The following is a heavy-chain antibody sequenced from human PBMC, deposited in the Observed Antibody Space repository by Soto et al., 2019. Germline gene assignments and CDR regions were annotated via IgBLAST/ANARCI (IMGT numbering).Heavy chain of an antibody. CDR2: IYYSGST. D-gene: IGHD3-10*01. CDR3: ARLRDDNTWLGFDH. V-gene: IGHV4-39*01. CDR1: GGSISDSTYY. Sequence: QLQLQESGPGLVKPSETLSLTCTVSGGSISDSTYYWGWIRQPPGKGLEWMGTIYYSGSTYYNPSLKSRVTMSVDTSKNQFSLKLSSVTAADTALYFCARLRDDNTWLGFDHWGQGTLVTVSS. J-gene: IGHJ4*01.